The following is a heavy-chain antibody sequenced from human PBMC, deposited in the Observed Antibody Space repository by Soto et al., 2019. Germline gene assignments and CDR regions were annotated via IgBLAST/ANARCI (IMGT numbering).Heavy chain of an antibody. J-gene: IGHJ4*02. CDR3: ARESLLVDTAMAPFYY. D-gene: IGHD5-18*01. V-gene: IGHV3-11*05. CDR1: GFTFSDYY. CDR2: ISTSSSYT. Sequence: QVQLVESGGDLVKPGGSLRLSCADSGFTFSDYYMSWFRQSPGKGLEWVSYISTSSSYTNYADSVQGRFTSSRDNAKNSLYLQMNSLRPEYTAVYYCARESLLVDTAMAPFYYWGQGTLVTVSS.